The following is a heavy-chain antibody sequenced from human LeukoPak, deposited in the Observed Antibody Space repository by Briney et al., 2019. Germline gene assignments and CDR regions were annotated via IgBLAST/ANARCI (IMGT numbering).Heavy chain of an antibody. V-gene: IGHV4-61*02. CDR1: GGSISSGYYY. Sequence: PSETLSLTCTVSGGSISSGYYYWSWIRQPAGKGLEWIGRLYTGGSTNYNPSLKSRVTISVNTSRNQFSLKLNSVTAADTAVYYCARGYCSSTSCYANDYWGQGTLVTVSS. D-gene: IGHD2-2*01. CDR2: LYTGGST. CDR3: ARGYCSSTSCYANDY. J-gene: IGHJ4*02.